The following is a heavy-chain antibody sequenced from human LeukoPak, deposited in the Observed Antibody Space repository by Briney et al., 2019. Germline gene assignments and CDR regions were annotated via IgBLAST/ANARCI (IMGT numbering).Heavy chain of an antibody. CDR2: INHNGNVN. CDR1: GFTFSSYW. V-gene: IGHV3-7*03. D-gene: IGHD3-16*01. CDR3: ARGGGLDV. J-gene: IGHJ6*02. Sequence: GGSLRLSCAASGFTFSSYWMNWARQAPGKGLEWVASINHNGNVNYYVDSVKGRFTISRDNAKNSLYLQMSNLRAVDTAVYFCARGGGLDVWGQGATVTVSS.